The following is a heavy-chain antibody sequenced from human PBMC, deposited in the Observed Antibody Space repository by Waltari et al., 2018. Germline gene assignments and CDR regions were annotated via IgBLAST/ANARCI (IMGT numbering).Heavy chain of an antibody. Sequence: RLQESGQGLVRPSGTLSLTCTVAGGSIHSSNWWSWGRQSPGKGLEGIGEMYHSGRSNYNPSLKGRVTMSVDKSKNNFSLKVTSMTAADTAVYYCARSMGYSGSGSYNPFDIWGQGTKVTVSS. V-gene: IGHV4-4*02. CDR3: ARSMGYSGSGSYNPFDI. J-gene: IGHJ3*02. CDR2: MYHSGRS. CDR1: GGSIHSSNW. D-gene: IGHD3-10*01.